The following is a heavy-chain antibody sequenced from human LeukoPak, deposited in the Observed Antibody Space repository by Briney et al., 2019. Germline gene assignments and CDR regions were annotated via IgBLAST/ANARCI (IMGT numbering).Heavy chain of an antibody. J-gene: IGHJ4*02. CDR1: GGSISSYY. D-gene: IGHD6-13*01. Sequence: SETLSLTCTVSGGSISSYYWSWIRQPPGKGLEWIGYVYYSGSTNYNPSLKSRVTISVDTSKNQFSLKLSSVTAADTAVYYCARGVVAAAGRTFDFWGQGTLVTVSS. CDR3: ARGVVAAAGRTFDF. V-gene: IGHV4-59*01. CDR2: VYYSGST.